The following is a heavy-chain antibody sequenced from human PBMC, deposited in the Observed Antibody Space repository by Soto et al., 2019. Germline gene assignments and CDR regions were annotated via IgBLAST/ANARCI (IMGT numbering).Heavy chain of an antibody. CDR3: ARDLSPNYYDSSGFDY. CDR1: GYTFTSYY. Sequence: ASVKVSCKASGYTFTSYYMHWVRQAPGQGLEWMGIINPSGGSTSYAQKFQGRVTMTRDTSTSTVYMELSSLRSEDTAVYYCARDLSPNYYDSSGFDYWGQGTLVTVSS. J-gene: IGHJ4*02. D-gene: IGHD3-22*01. CDR2: INPSGGST. V-gene: IGHV1-46*01.